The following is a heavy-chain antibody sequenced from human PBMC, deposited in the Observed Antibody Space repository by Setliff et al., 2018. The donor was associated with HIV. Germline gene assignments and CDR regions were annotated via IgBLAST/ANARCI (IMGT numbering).Heavy chain of an antibody. CDR3: ARASLDTIIGVNFYYMYV. V-gene: IGHV4-31*03. J-gene: IGHJ6*03. Sequence: SETLSLTCTVSGDSISRGGFFWNWIRQHPGKGLEWIGDMNYSGRSHYNPSLKSRVSISVDRSKNQFSLKVTSVTAADTAVYYCARASLDTIIGVNFYYMYVWGKGTKVSVS. D-gene: IGHD3-3*01. CDR1: GDSISRGGFF. CDR2: MNYSGRS.